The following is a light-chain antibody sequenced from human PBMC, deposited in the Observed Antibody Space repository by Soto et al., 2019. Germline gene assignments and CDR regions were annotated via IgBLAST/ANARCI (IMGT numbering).Light chain of an antibody. CDR1: QSVSLY. Sequence: EIVLTQSPGTLSLSPGERATLSCRASQSVSLYLAWYQHKPGQAPRLLIYGASSRSAGIPDRFSGSGSGTDFSLTISRLEPEDFAVYYCQQYGSSPRTFGPGTKVEIK. CDR3: QQYGSSPRT. CDR2: GAS. J-gene: IGKJ1*01. V-gene: IGKV3-20*01.